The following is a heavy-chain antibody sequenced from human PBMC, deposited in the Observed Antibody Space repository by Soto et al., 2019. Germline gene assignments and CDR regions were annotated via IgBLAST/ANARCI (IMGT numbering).Heavy chain of an antibody. CDR2: IYYSGST. CDR1: GGSISSYY. CDR3: ARETMIAAAGWFDP. V-gene: IGHV4-59*12. Sequence: SETLSLTCTVSGGSISSYYWSWIRQPPGKGLEWIGYIYYSGSTNYNPSLKSRVTISVDTSKNQFSLKLSSVTAADTAVYYCARETMIAAAGWFDPWGQGTLVTVSS. D-gene: IGHD6-13*01. J-gene: IGHJ5*02.